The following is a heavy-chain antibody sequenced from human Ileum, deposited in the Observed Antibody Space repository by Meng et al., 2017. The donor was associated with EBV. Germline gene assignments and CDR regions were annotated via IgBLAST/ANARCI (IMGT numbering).Heavy chain of an antibody. CDR3: ARGYYDSSGYGYWYFDL. Sequence: QEPDPRLLNPSNPLSLTCTVSGGSISSGDSYWSWIRQPPGRGLEWIGYIYYSGSTYYNPSLKSRVTISVDTSKNQFSLKLSSVTAADTAVYYCARGYYDSSGYGYWYFDLWGRGTLVTVSS. V-gene: IGHV4-30-4*01. CDR2: IYYSGST. J-gene: IGHJ2*01. D-gene: IGHD3-22*01. CDR1: GGSISSGDSY.